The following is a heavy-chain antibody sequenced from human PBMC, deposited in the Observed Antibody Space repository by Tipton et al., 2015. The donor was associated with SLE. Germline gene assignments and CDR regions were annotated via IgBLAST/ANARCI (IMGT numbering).Heavy chain of an antibody. Sequence: SLRLSCAASGFSFRSYSMNWVRQAPGKGLEWLSYISSGGNNVYYADSARGRFTISRDNAKDSLYLQLNSLRAEDTAVYYCARDFYYDTRPAYYIDVWGKGTTVTVSS. J-gene: IGHJ6*03. CDR1: GFSFRSYS. V-gene: IGHV3-48*01. D-gene: IGHD3-16*01. CDR3: ARDFYYDTRPAYYIDV. CDR2: ISSGGNNV.